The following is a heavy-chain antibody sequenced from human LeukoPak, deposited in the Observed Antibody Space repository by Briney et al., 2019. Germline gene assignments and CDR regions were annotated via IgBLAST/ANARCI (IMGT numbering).Heavy chain of an antibody. Sequence: GGSLRLSCAASGFIFSSFSMNWVRQAPGKGLEWVSYIRSDGARTDYTGAVKGRFTISRDNAKNSLFLQMNSLRAEDMALYYCAKDTHYDFWSGYIEVWGKGTTVTVSS. V-gene: IGHV3-48*04. CDR2: IRSDGART. CDR3: AKDTHYDFWSGYIEV. J-gene: IGHJ6*03. CDR1: GFIFSSFS. D-gene: IGHD3-3*01.